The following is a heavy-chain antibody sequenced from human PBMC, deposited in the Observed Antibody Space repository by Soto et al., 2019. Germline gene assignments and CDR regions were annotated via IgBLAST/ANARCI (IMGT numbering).Heavy chain of an antibody. J-gene: IGHJ3*02. CDR1: GGTFSSYA. V-gene: IGHV1-69*13. Sequence: SVKVSCKASGGTFSSYAISWVRQAPGQGLEWMGGIIPIFGTANYAQKFQGRVTITADESTSTAYMELSSLRSEDTAVYYCARGRRQQLVRGAFDIWGQGTMVNVXS. CDR3: ARGRRQQLVRGAFDI. CDR2: IIPIFGTA. D-gene: IGHD6-13*01.